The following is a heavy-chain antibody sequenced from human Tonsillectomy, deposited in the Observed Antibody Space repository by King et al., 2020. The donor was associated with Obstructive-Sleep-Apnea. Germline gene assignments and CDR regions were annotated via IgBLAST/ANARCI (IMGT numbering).Heavy chain of an antibody. D-gene: IGHD6-19*01. CDR3: TTDPGESSGFGPGY. Sequence: DVQPVESGGGLVKPGGSLRLSCVASGFTFRTAWMSWVRQGPGKGLEWVGRIKDRAFGGTIEYAAPVQGRFSISRDDSKNTLYLEMNSLTTEDTAVYYCTTDPGESSGFGPGYWDQGTLVTVSS. CDR1: GFTFRTAW. V-gene: IGHV3-15*01. CDR2: IKDRAFGGTI. J-gene: IGHJ4*02.